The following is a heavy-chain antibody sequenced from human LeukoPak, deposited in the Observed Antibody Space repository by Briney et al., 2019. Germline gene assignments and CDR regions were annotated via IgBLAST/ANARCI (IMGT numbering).Heavy chain of an antibody. V-gene: IGHV3-21*01. CDR2: ISSSSSYI. Sequence: GGSLRLSCAASGFTFSSYAMSWVRQAPGKGLEWVSSISSSSSYIYYADSVKGRFTISRDNAKNSLYLQMNSLRAEDTAVYYCARSVAARGAFDIWGQGTMVTVSS. J-gene: IGHJ3*02. D-gene: IGHD6-13*01. CDR1: GFTFSSYA. CDR3: ARSVAARGAFDI.